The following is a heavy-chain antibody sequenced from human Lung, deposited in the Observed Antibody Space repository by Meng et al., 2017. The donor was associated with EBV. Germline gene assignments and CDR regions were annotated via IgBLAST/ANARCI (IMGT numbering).Heavy chain of an antibody. CDR2: TYYRSKWYN. V-gene: IGHV6-1*02. J-gene: IGHJ2*01. Sequence: AQLHQSGPGLVKPSQPLAPTLVISGHSVARSRAAWTLIRQSPSRGLEWLGRTYYRSKWYNDYAVFVKSRITINPDTSKNQFSLQLNSVTPEDTAVYYCARGATSVFDLWGRGTLVTVSS. CDR3: ARGATSVFDL. CDR1: GHSVARSRAA.